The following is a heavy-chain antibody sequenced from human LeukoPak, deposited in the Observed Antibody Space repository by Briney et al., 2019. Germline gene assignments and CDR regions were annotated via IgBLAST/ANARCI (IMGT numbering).Heavy chain of an antibody. V-gene: IGHV3-21*04. CDR1: GFAFESFT. J-gene: IGHJ4*02. Sequence: GGSLRLSCAGSGFAFESFTMTWVRQAPGKGLECVSLISATSSDINYAESVRGRFTISRDNAKNSLFLQMDSLRVEDTAIYYCAKGLFSAYDKYLDSWGQGTVVAVSS. CDR2: ISATSSDI. CDR3: AKGLFSAYDKYLDS. D-gene: IGHD5-12*01.